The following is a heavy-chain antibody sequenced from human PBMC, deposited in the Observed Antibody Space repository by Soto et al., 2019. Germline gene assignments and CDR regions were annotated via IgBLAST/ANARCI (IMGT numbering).Heavy chain of an antibody. Sequence: QVQLQESGPGLVKPSETLSLTCTVSGGSISSYYWSWIRQSPGKGLDWIGYIYYSGSTNYNPSLKSRVTISVDTSKNQFSRKLSSVTAADTAVYYCARHGYYDILTGYLTPVDYWGQGTLVTVSS. J-gene: IGHJ4*02. CDR1: GGSISSYY. CDR2: IYYSGST. CDR3: ARHGYYDILTGYLTPVDY. D-gene: IGHD3-9*01. V-gene: IGHV4-59*08.